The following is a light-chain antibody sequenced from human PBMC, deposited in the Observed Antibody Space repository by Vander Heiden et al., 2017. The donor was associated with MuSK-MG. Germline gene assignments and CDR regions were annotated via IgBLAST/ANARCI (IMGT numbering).Light chain of an antibody. CDR3: QQRYSWPPLT. Sequence: EVVLTQSPATLSLSPGERATLSCRASENVFNYLAWFQPKPGQAPRLLIYDASNRATGVPARFSGSGSGTDFTLTISSLEPEDFAVYYCQQRYSWPPLTFGGGTKVDIK. CDR1: ENVFNY. CDR2: DAS. J-gene: IGKJ4*01. V-gene: IGKV3-11*01.